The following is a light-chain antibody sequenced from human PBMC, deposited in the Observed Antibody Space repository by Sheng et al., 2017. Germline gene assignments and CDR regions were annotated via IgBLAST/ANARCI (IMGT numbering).Light chain of an antibody. Sequence: EIVVTQSPATLSVSPGERVALSCRASQSVGSNLAWYQQKPGQAPRLLISGSSTRATGIPAKFNGSGSGTEFTLTISSLQSEDFAVYYCQQYYNWPRCTFGQGTKLEIQ. V-gene: IGKV3-15*01. J-gene: IGKJ2*02. CDR1: QSVGSN. CDR3: QQYYNWPRCT. CDR2: GSS.